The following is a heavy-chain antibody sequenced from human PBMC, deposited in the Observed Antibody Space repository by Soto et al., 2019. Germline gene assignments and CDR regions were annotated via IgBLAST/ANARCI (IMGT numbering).Heavy chain of an antibody. V-gene: IGHV1-69*01. CDR1: GGTISSYA. CDR2: IIPALGTE. CDR3: ARGTGTFSGPSAAAKFDY. D-gene: IGHD2-2*01. J-gene: IGHJ4*02. Sequence: QLQVVQSGPEVRKPGSSVKVSCKASGGTISSYAISWVRQAPGQGLEWLGGIIPALGTENYAQKFQGRVTITADESTNTAYMELSSLKSEDTAIYFCARGTGTFSGPSAAAKFDYWGQGTLVTVSP.